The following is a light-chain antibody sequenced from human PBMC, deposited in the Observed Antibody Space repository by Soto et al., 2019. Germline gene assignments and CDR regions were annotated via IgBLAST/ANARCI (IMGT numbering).Light chain of an antibody. V-gene: IGKV1-27*01. Sequence: DIQMTQAPSSLSASVGDRVTITCRARQDISTYLAWYQQKPGKVPKLLISAAYTLQSGVPPRFSGSGSGTDFNLTISSLQPEDVATYYCQKYDNAPLPFGGGTKVEIK. CDR1: QDISTY. J-gene: IGKJ4*01. CDR2: AAY. CDR3: QKYDNAPLP.